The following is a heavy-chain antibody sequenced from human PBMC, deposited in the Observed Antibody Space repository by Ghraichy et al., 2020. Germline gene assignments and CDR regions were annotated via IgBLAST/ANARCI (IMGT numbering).Heavy chain of an antibody. CDR3: ARGDGGYFGLGV. Sequence: SETLSHTCTVSGGSVSGYYWSWIRQPAGKALEWIGRIYFDGNTNYNPYIQSRVTMSMDTSRDRFSLILTSLTAADTAIYYCARGDGGYFGLGVWGPGTTVIVSS. J-gene: IGHJ6*02. D-gene: IGHD3-16*01. V-gene: IGHV4-4*07. CDR2: IYFDGNT. CDR1: GGSVSGYY.